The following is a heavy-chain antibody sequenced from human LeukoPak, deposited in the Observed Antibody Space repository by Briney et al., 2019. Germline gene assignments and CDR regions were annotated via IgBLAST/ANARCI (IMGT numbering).Heavy chain of an antibody. CDR1: GFTFSSYW. CDR3: ARVPYYDFWSGSHDY. Sequence: GGSLRLSCAASGFTFSSYWMSWVRQAPGKGLEWVANIKQDGSEKYYVDSVKGRFTISRDNAKNSLYLQMNSLRAEDTAVYYCARVPYYDFWSGSHDYWGQGTLVTVSS. V-gene: IGHV3-7*01. CDR2: IKQDGSEK. J-gene: IGHJ4*02. D-gene: IGHD3-3*01.